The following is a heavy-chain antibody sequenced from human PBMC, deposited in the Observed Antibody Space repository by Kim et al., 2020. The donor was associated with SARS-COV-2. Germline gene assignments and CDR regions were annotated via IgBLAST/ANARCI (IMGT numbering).Heavy chain of an antibody. V-gene: IGHV3-21*01. D-gene: IGHD3-10*01. CDR3: ARDSDYYTSGTSGHFDY. CDR1: GFTFRSYS. Sequence: GGSLRLSCAASGFTFRSYSMNWVRQAPGKGLEWVSSISTSSTYIYYGDSVKGRFTISRDNAKNSLYLQMNSLRAEDTAVYYCARDSDYYTSGTSGHFDYWGQGTLVTVSS. J-gene: IGHJ4*02. CDR2: ISTSSTYI.